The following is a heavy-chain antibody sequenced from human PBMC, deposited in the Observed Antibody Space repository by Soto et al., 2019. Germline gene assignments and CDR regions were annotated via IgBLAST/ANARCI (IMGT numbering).Heavy chain of an antibody. CDR3: ARDRVYYASSGQTYFDY. CDR2: IYYSGST. CDR1: GGSISSGGYY. J-gene: IGHJ4*02. D-gene: IGHD3-22*01. V-gene: IGHV4-31*03. Sequence: QVQLQESGPGLVKPSQTLSLTCTVSGGSISSGGYYWSWIRQHPGKGLEWIGYIYYSGSTYYNPSLKPRLTLAGGTSKNQFSLRLSSVTAADTAVYYCARDRVYYASSGQTYFDYWGQGTLVTVSS.